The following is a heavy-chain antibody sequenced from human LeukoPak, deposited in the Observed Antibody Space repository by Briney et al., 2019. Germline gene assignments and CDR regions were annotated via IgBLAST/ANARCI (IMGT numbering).Heavy chain of an antibody. CDR1: GGTFSSHA. Sequence: SVKVSCKASGGTFSSHAISWVRQAPGQGLEWMGGIIPIFGTANYAQKFQGRVTITADESTSTAYMELRSLRSDDTAVYYCARGLELPDYWGQGTLVTVSS. CDR3: ARGLELPDY. CDR2: IIPIFGTA. J-gene: IGHJ4*02. V-gene: IGHV1-69*13. D-gene: IGHD1-7*01.